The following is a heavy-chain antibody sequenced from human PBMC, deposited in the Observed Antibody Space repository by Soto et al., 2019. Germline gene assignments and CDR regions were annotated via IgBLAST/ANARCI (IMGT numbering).Heavy chain of an antibody. D-gene: IGHD3-22*01. Sequence: ASGTLSLTCTVSGGSISSYYWGWIPQPPGKGLEWIGYIYYSGSTYYNPSLKSRVTISVDTSKNQFSLKLSSVTAADTAVYYCARVGEYYYDTPDAFDIWGQGTMVTVSS. V-gene: IGHV4-59*08. CDR3: ARVGEYYYDTPDAFDI. CDR1: GGSISSYY. J-gene: IGHJ3*02. CDR2: IYYSGST.